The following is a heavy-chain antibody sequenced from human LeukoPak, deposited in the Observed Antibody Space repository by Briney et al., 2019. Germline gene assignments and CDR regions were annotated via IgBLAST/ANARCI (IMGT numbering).Heavy chain of an antibody. J-gene: IGHJ4*02. CDR3: TRRSNTPAN. CDR1: GFTFSGSA. D-gene: IGHD2-2*01. Sequence: GGSLRLSCAASGFTFSGSAMHWVRQASGKGLEWVGRIRSKANSYATAYAASVKGRFTISRDDSKNTAYLRMNSLKTEDTAVYYCTRRSNTPANWGQGTLVTVSS. V-gene: IGHV3-73*01. CDR2: IRSKANSYAT.